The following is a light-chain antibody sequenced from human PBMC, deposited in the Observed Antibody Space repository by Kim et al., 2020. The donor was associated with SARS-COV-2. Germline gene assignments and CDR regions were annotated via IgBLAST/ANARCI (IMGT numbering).Light chain of an antibody. CDR2: QDS. CDR3: QAWDSSSVV. CDR1: KLGDKY. V-gene: IGLV3-1*01. Sequence: SYELTQPPSLSVSPGQTASITCSGDKLGDKYACWYQQKPGQSPVLGIYQDSKRPSGIPERFSGSNSGNTATLTISGTQAMDEADYYCQAWDSSSVVFGGGTQLTVL. J-gene: IGLJ2*01.